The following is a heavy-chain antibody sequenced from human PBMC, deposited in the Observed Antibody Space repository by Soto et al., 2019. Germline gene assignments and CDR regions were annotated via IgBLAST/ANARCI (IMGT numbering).Heavy chain of an antibody. D-gene: IGHD2-15*01. CDR2: MNPNSGNT. J-gene: IGHJ6*02. CDR3: ARSYCSGGSCYTPDYDYGMDV. Sequence: QVQLVQSGAEVKKPGASVKVSCKASGYTFTSYDINWVRQATGQGLEWMGWMNPNSGNTGYAQKFQGRVTMTRNTSISTAYMELSMLRCEDTAVYYCARSYCSGGSCYTPDYDYGMDVWGQGTTVTVSS. V-gene: IGHV1-8*01. CDR1: GYTFTSYD.